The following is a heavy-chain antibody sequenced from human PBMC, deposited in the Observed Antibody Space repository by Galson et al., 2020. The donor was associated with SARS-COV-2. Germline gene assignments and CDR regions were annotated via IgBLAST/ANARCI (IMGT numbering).Heavy chain of an antibody. V-gene: IGHV2-70*11. CDR3: ARVDYSNYYYAMDV. D-gene: IGHD4-4*01. J-gene: IGHJ6*02. CDR2: IDWDDDK. Sequence: ESGPTLVKPTQTLTLTCTFSGFSLTTSGMCISWIRQPPGKALEWLARIDWDDDKYYSTSLKTRLTISKDTSKNQVVLTMTTMDPVDTATYYCARVDYSNYYYAMDVWGQGTMVTVSS. CDR1: GFSLTTSGMC.